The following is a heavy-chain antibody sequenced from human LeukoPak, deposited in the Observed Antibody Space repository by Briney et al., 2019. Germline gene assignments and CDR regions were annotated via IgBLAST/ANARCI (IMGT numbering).Heavy chain of an antibody. J-gene: IGHJ4*02. D-gene: IGHD3-22*01. CDR3: TTDYYDSSGYYPFDY. Sequence: PGGSLRLSCAASGFTFNYAWMNWVRQAPGKGLEWVGRIKSKTDGGTTDYAAPVKGRFTISRDDSKNTLYLQMNSLKTEDTAVYYCTTDYYDSSGYYPFDYWGQGTLVTVSS. CDR2: IKSKTDGGTT. CDR1: GFTFNYAW. V-gene: IGHV3-15*01.